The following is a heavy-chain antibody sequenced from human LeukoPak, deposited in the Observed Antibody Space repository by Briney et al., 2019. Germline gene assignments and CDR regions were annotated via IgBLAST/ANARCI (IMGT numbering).Heavy chain of an antibody. CDR2: INHSGST. CDR3: ARSLKNYDY. Sequence: SETLSLTCAVYGGSFSGYYWSWIRQPPGKGLEWIGEINHSGSTNYNPSLKSRVTISADTSKNQFSLKLSSVTAADTAVYYCARSLKNYDYWGQGTLVTVSS. V-gene: IGHV4-34*01. CDR1: GGSFSGYY. J-gene: IGHJ4*02.